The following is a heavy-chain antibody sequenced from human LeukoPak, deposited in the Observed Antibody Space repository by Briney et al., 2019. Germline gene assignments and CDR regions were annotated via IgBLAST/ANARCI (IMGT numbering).Heavy chain of an antibody. Sequence: ASVKVSCKASGYTFTGYYMHWVRQAPGQGLEWMGVINPSGDSTSYAQNFQGRVTVTRDTSTSTVYMELSSLRSEDTAIYYCAKTAASDTGEGYWGQGTLVTVSS. D-gene: IGHD3-16*01. V-gene: IGHV1-46*01. CDR3: AKTAASDTGEGY. CDR1: GYTFTGYY. J-gene: IGHJ4*02. CDR2: INPSGDST.